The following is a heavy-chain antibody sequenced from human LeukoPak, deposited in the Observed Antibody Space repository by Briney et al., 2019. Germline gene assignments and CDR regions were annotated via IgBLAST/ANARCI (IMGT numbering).Heavy chain of an antibody. J-gene: IGHJ5*02. D-gene: IGHD2-15*01. CDR1: GYSISSGYY. CDR3: ARQAIAATGNWFDP. Sequence: SETLSLTCAVTGYSISSGYYWGWIRQPPGKGLEWIGSIYHSGSTYYNPSLKSRVTISVDTSKNQFSLKVSSVTAADTAVYYCARQAIAATGNWFDPWGQGTLVTVSS. V-gene: IGHV4-38-2*01. CDR2: IYHSGST.